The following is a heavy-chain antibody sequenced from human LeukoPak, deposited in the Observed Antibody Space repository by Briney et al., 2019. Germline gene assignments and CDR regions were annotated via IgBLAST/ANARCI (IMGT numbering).Heavy chain of an antibody. CDR3: AKGLAVAGLPFDY. V-gene: IGHV3-23*01. J-gene: IGHJ4*02. CDR2: ISGSGGST. D-gene: IGHD6-19*01. Sequence: GSLRLSCAASGFTLSSYAMSWVRQAPGKGLEWVSAISGSGGSTYYADSVKGRFTISRDNSKNTLHLQMNSLRAQDTAVYYCAKGLAVAGLPFDYWGQGTLVTVSS. CDR1: GFTLSSYA.